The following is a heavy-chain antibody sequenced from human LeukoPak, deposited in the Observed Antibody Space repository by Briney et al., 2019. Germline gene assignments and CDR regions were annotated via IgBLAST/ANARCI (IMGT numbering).Heavy chain of an antibody. CDR2: IYSGGST. J-gene: IGHJ6*02. D-gene: IGHD4-17*01. CDR1: GFTVSSIY. CDR3: AREIGRRTVTTFTVYYGMDV. V-gene: IGHV3-53*01. Sequence: GGSLRLPCAVSGFTVSSIYMSWVRQAPGKGLEWVSVIYSGGSTYYADSVKGRFTISRDNSKNTLYLQMNSLRAEDTAVYYCAREIGRRTVTTFTVYYGMDVWGQGTTVTVSS.